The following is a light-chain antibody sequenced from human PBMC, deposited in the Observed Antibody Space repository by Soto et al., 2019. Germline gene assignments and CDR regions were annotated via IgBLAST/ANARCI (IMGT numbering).Light chain of an antibody. J-gene: IGLJ3*02. CDR1: SNDVGYYNY. V-gene: IGLV2-14*01. CDR2: EVT. Sequence: QSVLSQPASVSGSPGQSITISCTGTSNDVGYYNYVSWYQQHPGQAPKLMISEVTTRPSGVSDRFSGSKSGNTASLNISRLQAEDEAHYYCSSYTTAYTQVFGGGTKLTVL. CDR3: SSYTTAYTQV.